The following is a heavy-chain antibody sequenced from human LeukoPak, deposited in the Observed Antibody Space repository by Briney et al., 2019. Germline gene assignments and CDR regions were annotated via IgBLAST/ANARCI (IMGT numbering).Heavy chain of an antibody. D-gene: IGHD3-10*01. J-gene: IGHJ3*02. CDR3: ARDHYYGSGSYWDAFDI. V-gene: IGHV1-2*06. CDR1: GYTFTGYY. Sequence: GASVKVSCKASGYTFTGYYMHWVRQAPGQGLEWMGRINPNSGGTNYAQKFQGSVTITADESTSTAYMELSSLRSEDTAVYYCARDHYYGSGSYWDAFDIWGQGTMVTVSS. CDR2: INPNSGGT.